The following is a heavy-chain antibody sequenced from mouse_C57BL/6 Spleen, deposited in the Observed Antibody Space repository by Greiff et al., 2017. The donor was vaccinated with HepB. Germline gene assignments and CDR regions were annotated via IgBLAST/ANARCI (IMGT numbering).Heavy chain of an antibody. D-gene: IGHD1-1*01. CDR2: IDPSDSYT. J-gene: IGHJ2*01. V-gene: IGHV1-69*01. CDR1: GYTFTSYW. CDR3: ARSWATVQSYFDY. Sequence: QVQLQQPGAELVMPGASVKLSCKASGYTFTSYWMHWVKQRPGQGLEWIGEIDPSDSYTNSNQKFKGKSTLTVDQSSSTAYMQLSSLTSEDSAVYYCARSWATVQSYFDYCGQGTTLTVSS.